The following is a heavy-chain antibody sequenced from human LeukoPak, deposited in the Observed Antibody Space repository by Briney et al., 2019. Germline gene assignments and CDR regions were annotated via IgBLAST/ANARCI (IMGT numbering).Heavy chain of an antibody. Sequence: SETLSLTCTVSGGSFSGYYWSWIRQPPGKGLEWIGEINHSGSTNYNPSLKSRLTISVDTSKNQFSLKLSSVTAADTAVYYCARASRITMVRGVIMGGAYFDYWGQGTLVTVSS. J-gene: IGHJ4*02. CDR1: GGSFSGYY. V-gene: IGHV4-34*01. CDR3: ARASRITMVRGVIMGGAYFDY. CDR2: INHSGST. D-gene: IGHD3-10*01.